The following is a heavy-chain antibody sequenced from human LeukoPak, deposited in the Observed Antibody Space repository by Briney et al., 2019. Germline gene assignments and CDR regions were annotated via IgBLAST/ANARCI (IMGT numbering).Heavy chain of an antibody. CDR2: INHSGRT. D-gene: IGHD1-1*01. J-gene: IGHJ4*02. CDR1: GGSFSGYY. V-gene: IGHV4-34*01. Sequence: PSETLSLTCAVYGGSFSGYYWSWIRQPPGKGLEWIGEINHSGRTNYNPSLKSRVAISVDTSKDQFALTLSSLTAAETAVYYCARGTTGTTDGYFDYWGQGTLVTVSS. CDR3: ARGTTGTTDGYFDY.